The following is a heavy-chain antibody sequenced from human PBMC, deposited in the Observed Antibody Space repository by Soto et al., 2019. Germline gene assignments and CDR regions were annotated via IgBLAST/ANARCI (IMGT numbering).Heavy chain of an antibody. D-gene: IGHD1-1*01. CDR2: IYIGGNT. V-gene: IGHV3-66*01. CDR1: GFPVNSPY. CDR3: ARGDGYNYFGY. J-gene: IGHJ4*02. Sequence: GGSLRLSCAVSGFPVNSPYMSWVRQAPGKGLEWVSVIYIGGNTYYADSVKARFTISRDNFKNTVYLQMNSLRAEDTAVYYCARGDGYNYFGYWGLGTLVTVSS.